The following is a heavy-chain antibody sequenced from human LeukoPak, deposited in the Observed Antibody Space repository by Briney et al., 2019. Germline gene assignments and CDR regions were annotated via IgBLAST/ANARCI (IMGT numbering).Heavy chain of an antibody. CDR1: GGTISSSNW. J-gene: IGHJ5*02. D-gene: IGHD4-23*01. Sequence: SGTLSLTCAVSGGTISSSNWCSWVRQPTGKELEWIGEIYHSGSTNYTPTLKSRVTISVDKSKNQFSLKLSSVTAADTAVYYCASRTVVTPRYNWFDPWGQGTLVTVSS. CDR3: ASRTVVTPRYNWFDP. CDR2: IYHSGST. V-gene: IGHV4-4*02.